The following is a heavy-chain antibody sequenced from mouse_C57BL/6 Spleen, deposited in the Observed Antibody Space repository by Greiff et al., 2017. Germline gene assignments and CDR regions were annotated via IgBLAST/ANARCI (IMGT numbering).Heavy chain of an antibody. CDR1: GYTFTSYW. Sequence: QVQLQQPGAELVKPGASVKLSCKASGYTFTSYWMQWVKQRPGQGLEWIGEIDPSDSYTNYNQKFKGKATLTVDTSSSPAYMQLSSLTSADSAVYYCARYTTVVDYWGQGTTLTVSS. CDR3: ARYTTVVDY. D-gene: IGHD1-1*01. CDR2: IDPSDSYT. V-gene: IGHV1-50*01. J-gene: IGHJ2*01.